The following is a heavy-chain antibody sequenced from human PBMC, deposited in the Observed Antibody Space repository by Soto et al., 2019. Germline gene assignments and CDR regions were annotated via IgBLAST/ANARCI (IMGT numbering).Heavy chain of an antibody. CDR3: ARGLDYYYCGIDV. CDR1: GFTFSSYW. Sequence: EVQLVESGGGLVQPGGSLRLSCAASGFTFSSYWMSWVRQAPGKGLEWVANIKQDGSEKYYVDSVKGRFTISRDNAKNSVYLQMNSLRAEDTAVYYCARGLDYYYCGIDVWGQGTTVTVSS. J-gene: IGHJ6*02. CDR2: IKQDGSEK. V-gene: IGHV3-7*04.